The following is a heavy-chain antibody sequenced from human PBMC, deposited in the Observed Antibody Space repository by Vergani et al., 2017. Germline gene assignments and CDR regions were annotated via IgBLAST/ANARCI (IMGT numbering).Heavy chain of an antibody. D-gene: IGHD6-19*01. CDR2: ISFDAKVQ. Sequence: QVQLVESGGGVVQPGRSLRLSCVASGFTFSNYGMQWVRQAPGKGLEWMAVISFDAKVQYYADSVQGRFTISRDNSRNTLFLLMNSLRSEDTAVYYCAKERSVRAISGWPLDSWGQGTLVTVSS. CDR3: AKERSVRAISGWPLDS. V-gene: IGHV3-30*18. J-gene: IGHJ4*02. CDR1: GFTFSNYG.